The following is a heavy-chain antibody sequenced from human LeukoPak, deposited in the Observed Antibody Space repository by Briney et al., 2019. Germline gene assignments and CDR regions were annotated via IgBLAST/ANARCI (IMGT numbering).Heavy chain of an antibody. CDR3: AKGSSSSWFRAPFDI. Sequence: GESLRLSCAASGFTFSSYAMSWVRQAPGKGLEWVSGISDSGAITYDADSVKGRFTISRDNSKNTLYLQMNSLRAEDTAVYYCAKGSSSSWFRAPFDIWGQGTMVTVSS. D-gene: IGHD6-13*01. CDR1: GFTFSSYA. CDR2: ISDSGAIT. V-gene: IGHV3-23*01. J-gene: IGHJ3*02.